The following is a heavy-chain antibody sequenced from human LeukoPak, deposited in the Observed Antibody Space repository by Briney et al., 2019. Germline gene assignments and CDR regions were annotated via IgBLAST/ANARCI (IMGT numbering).Heavy chain of an antibody. D-gene: IGHD1-1*01. V-gene: IGHV4-4*07. CDR3: AGEPYNPYYYYYYLDV. CDR1: GGSISSYY. Sequence: PSETLSLTCTASGGSISSYYWSWIRQPAGKGLEWIGRIYTSGSTNYNPSLKSRVTMSVDTSKNQFSLKLSSVTAADTAVYYCAGEPYNPYYYYYYLDVWGKGTTVTVSS. CDR2: IYTSGST. J-gene: IGHJ6*03.